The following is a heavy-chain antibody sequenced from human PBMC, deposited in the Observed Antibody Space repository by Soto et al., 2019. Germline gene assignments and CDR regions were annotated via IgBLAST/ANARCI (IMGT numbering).Heavy chain of an antibody. J-gene: IGHJ3*02. D-gene: IGHD3-16*01. CDR1: GFTFSSYG. Sequence: QVQLVESGGGVVQPGRSLRLSCAASGFTFSSYGMHWVRQAPGKGLEWVAIIWYDGSKKFYADSVKGRFTISRDNSKNTLDLQMTSPGAEDTAGYCLGGGGLALWLQGHDVCDIWGQGTMVTVS. V-gene: IGHV3-33*01. CDR2: IWYDGSKK. CDR3: GGGGLALWLQGHDVCDI.